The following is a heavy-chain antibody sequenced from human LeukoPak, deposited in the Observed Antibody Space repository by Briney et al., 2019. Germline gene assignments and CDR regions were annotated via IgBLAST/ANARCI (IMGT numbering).Heavy chain of an antibody. D-gene: IGHD2-2*01. V-gene: IGHV4-39*07. CDR2: IYYSGST. J-gene: IGHJ5*02. CDR1: GGSISSSSYY. Sequence: SETLSLTCTVSGGSISSSSYYWGWIRQPPGKGLEWIGSIYYSGSTYYNPSLKSRVTISVDTSKNQFSLKLSSVTAADTAVYYCARVVVPAAIFGGVGFDPWGQGTLVTVSA. CDR3: ARVVVPAAIFGGVGFDP.